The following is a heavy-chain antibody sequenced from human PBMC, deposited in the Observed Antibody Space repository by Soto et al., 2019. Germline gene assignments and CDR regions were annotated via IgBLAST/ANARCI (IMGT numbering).Heavy chain of an antibody. J-gene: IGHJ4*02. V-gene: IGHV3-23*01. CDR2: ISDTSDST. CDR3: AKGSSVYRPYYFDY. CDR1: GFTFSSYT. D-gene: IGHD3-22*01. Sequence: EVPLLESGGGLVQPGGSLRLSCAASGFTFSSYTMSWVRQAPGKGLEWISAISDTSDSTYYADSVKGRFTISRDNSKNTLFLQTNSLRADDTAVYYCAKGSSVYRPYYFDYWGQGSLVTVSS.